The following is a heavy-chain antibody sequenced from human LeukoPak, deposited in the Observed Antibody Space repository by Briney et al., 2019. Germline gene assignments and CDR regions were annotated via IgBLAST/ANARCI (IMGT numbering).Heavy chain of an antibody. Sequence: GGSLRLSCAASGFTFSSYEMNWVRQAPGKGLEWVSYISSSGSTIYYADSVKGRFTISRDNAKNSLYLQMNSLKTEDTAVYYCTIPDRGKPEGYWGQGTLVTVSS. V-gene: IGHV3-48*03. CDR1: GFTFSSYE. J-gene: IGHJ4*02. CDR3: TIPDRGKPEGY. D-gene: IGHD3-10*01. CDR2: ISSSGSTI.